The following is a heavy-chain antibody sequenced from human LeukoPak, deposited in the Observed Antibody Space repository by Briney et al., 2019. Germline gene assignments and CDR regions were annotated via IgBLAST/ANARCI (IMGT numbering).Heavy chain of an antibody. V-gene: IGHV4-59*08. CDR3: ARQEQFSYYYYMDV. CDR1: GGSISTYY. D-gene: IGHD6-19*01. Sequence: SETLSLTCTLSGGSISTYYWSWIRQPPGKGLEWIGYIYYSGSTNYNPSLKSRVTISVDTSKNQFSLKLSSVTAADTAVYYCARQEQFSYYYYMDVWGKGTTVTVSS. J-gene: IGHJ6*03. CDR2: IYYSGST.